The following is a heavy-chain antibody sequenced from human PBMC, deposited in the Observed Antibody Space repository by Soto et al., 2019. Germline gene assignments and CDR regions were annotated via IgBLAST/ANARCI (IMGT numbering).Heavy chain of an antibody. V-gene: IGHV3-7*05. Sequence: PGGSVRLSCAASGFSFSKLWMSWVRQSPGKGLEWVANIRQDGSERNYMDSVKGRFTISRDNAKKSLYLQMDSLTADDTAVYYCARGGASVTTPFDYWGQGTQVTVSS. D-gene: IGHD4-17*01. CDR1: GFSFSKLW. CDR2: IRQDGSER. J-gene: IGHJ4*02. CDR3: ARGGASVTTPFDY.